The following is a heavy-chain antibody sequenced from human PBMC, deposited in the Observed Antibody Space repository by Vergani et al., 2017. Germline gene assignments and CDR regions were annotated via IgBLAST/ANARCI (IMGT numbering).Heavy chain of an antibody. J-gene: IGHJ3*02. V-gene: IGHV3-74*01. Sequence: EVQLVESGGGLVQPGGSLRLSCAASGFTFSSYWMHWVRQAPGKGLVWVSRINSDGSDATYADSVKGRFTISRDNARNTLYLQMNSLRDEDTALYFCARGGWDHAFDIWGQGTMVTVSS. CDR2: INSDGSDA. D-gene: IGHD1-26*01. CDR1: GFTFSSYW. CDR3: ARGGWDHAFDI.